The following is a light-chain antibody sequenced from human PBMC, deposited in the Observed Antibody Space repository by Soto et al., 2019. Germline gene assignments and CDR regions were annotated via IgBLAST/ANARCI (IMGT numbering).Light chain of an antibody. Sequence: QSALTQPPSASGSPGQSVTISCTGTSSDVGGYNYVSWYQQHPRKDPKLMIYEVSSRPSGVPDRFSGSKSGNTASLTVSGLQADDEADYYCSSYAGSNNYVVFGGGTKLTVL. V-gene: IGLV2-8*01. CDR2: EVS. CDR1: SSDVGGYNY. J-gene: IGLJ2*01. CDR3: SSYAGSNNYVV.